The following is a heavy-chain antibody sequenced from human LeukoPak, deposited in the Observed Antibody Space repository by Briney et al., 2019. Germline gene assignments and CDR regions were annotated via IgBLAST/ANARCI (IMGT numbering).Heavy chain of an antibody. CDR1: GGSISSGSYH. CDR2: MYTSGST. CDR3: ARALGYGDHFDY. Sequence: SETLSLTCTVSGGSISSGSYHWSWIRQPAGKGLEWIGRMYTSGSTNYNPSLKSRVTISVDTSKNQFSLKLSSVTAADTAVYYCARALGYGDHFDYWGQGTLVTVSS. V-gene: IGHV4-61*02. J-gene: IGHJ4*02. D-gene: IGHD4-17*01.